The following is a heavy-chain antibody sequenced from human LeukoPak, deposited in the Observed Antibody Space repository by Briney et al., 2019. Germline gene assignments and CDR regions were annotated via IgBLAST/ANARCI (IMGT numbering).Heavy chain of an antibody. V-gene: IGHV3-53*01. D-gene: IGHD4-17*01. CDR1: GITVSDSF. CDR3: ARDHHYAFDY. Sequence: PGGSLRLSCAASGITVSDSFMTWVRQAPGKGLEWVSVIYPSGGTYYADSVKGRFTISRDNARNSLYLQMNSLRDEDTAVYYCARDHHYAFDYWGQGTLVTVSS. J-gene: IGHJ4*02. CDR2: IYPSGGT.